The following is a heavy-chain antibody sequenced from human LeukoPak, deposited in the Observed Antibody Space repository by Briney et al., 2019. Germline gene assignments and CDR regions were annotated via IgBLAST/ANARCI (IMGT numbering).Heavy chain of an antibody. Sequence: GSLRLSCAASGFTFISYNMQWVRQPPGKGLEWIGEINHSGSTNYNPSLKSRVTISVDTSKNQFSLKLSSVTAADTAVYYCARGRQQDYWGQGTLVTVSS. CDR2: INHSGST. V-gene: IGHV4-34*01. J-gene: IGHJ4*02. CDR1: GFTFISYN. D-gene: IGHD6-13*01. CDR3: ARGRQQDY.